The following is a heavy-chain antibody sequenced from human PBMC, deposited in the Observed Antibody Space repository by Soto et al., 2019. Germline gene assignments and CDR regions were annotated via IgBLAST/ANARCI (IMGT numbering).Heavy chain of an antibody. CDR3: AVNGGNYNFDN. CDR2: FSHGGNT. J-gene: IGHJ4*02. CDR1: GGSVSSGDYY. Sequence: QVQLRESGPGLLKPSQTLSLTCSVSGGSVSSGDYYWSWIRQSPGKGLEWIAYFSHGGNTYYSPCLNGRITVSFHLAKKQFSLRLSSVTAADTATYYCAVNGGNYNFDNWGQGTLVTVSS. D-gene: IGHD2-21*02. V-gene: IGHV4-30-4*01.